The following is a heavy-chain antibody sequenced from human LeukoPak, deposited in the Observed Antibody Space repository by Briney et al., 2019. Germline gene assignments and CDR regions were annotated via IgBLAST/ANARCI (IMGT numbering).Heavy chain of an antibody. CDR2: IYTGGST. V-gene: IGHV3-53*04. CDR3: ARDRNAFDI. J-gene: IGHJ3*02. CDR1: GFTFSHYW. Sequence: GGSLRLSCAASGFTFSHYWMHWVRQAPGKGLEWVSLIYTGGSTHYADSVKGRFTISRHNSKNTLYLQMNGLRAEDTAMYYCARDRNAFDIWGQGTVVTVSS.